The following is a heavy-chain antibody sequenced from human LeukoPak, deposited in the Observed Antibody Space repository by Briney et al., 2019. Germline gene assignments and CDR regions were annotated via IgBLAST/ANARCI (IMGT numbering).Heavy chain of an antibody. V-gene: IGHV4-39*01. CDR2: IYYSGST. CDR3: ARAISGYDSVFGY. D-gene: IGHD5-12*01. CDR1: GGSISSSSYY. J-gene: IGHJ4*02. Sequence: SETLSLTCTVSGGSISSSSYYWGWIRQPPGKGLEWIGSIYYSGSTYYNPSLKSRVTISVDTSKNQFSLKLSSVTAAYTAVYYCARAISGYDSVFGYWGQGTLVTVSS.